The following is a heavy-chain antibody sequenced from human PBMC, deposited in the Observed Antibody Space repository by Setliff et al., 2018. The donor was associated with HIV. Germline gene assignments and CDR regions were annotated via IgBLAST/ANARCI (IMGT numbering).Heavy chain of an antibody. D-gene: IGHD5-18*01. Sequence: SLRLSCAASGFTFDDYAMHWVRQAPGKGLEWVSGISWNSGSIGYPDSVKGRFTISRDNAKNSLYLQMNSLRAEDTAVYYCAKDRDTAMVLDAFDIWGQGTMVTVSS. J-gene: IGHJ3*02. CDR3: AKDRDTAMVLDAFDI. V-gene: IGHV3-9*01. CDR1: GFTFDDYA. CDR2: ISWNSGSI.